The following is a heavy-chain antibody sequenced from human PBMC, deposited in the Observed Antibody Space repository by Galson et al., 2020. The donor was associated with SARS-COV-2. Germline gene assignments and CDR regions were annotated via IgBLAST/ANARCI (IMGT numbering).Heavy chain of an antibody. Sequence: ASVQVSCKASGYSFSSYGISWVRQAPGQGLEWMGWISGYNANTNYAQKFQGRVTMTTDTSTSTAYMELRSLRSDDTAVYYCARDGVGYSNDYMYVWGKGTTVTVSS. CDR2: ISGYNANT. CDR1: GYSFSSYG. V-gene: IGHV1-18*04. J-gene: IGHJ6*03. CDR3: ARDGVGYSNDYMYV. D-gene: IGHD6-13*01.